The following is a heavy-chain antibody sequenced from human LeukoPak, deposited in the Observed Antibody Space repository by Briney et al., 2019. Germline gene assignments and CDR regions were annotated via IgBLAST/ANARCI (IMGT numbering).Heavy chain of an antibody. D-gene: IGHD2-2*01. J-gene: IGHJ6*03. CDR2: INQDGSEN. Sequence: PGGSLRLSCAGSGFTFSTYWMGWVRQAPGKGLEWVANINQDGSENHYVDSVKGRFTISRDNAKNSLCLQMTSLRVEDTAVYYCARGRDVVVPAAMRPYYYYYYMDVWGKGTTVTVSS. V-gene: IGHV3-7*01. CDR1: GFTFSTYW. CDR3: ARGRDVVVPAAMRPYYYYYYMDV.